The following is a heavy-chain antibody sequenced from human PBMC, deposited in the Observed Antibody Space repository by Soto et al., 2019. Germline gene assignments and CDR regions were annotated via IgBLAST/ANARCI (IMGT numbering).Heavy chain of an antibody. D-gene: IGHD3-22*01. V-gene: IGHV3-30*03. CDR3: TALGYYDTSVGGGY. J-gene: IGHJ4*02. Sequence: QVHLVESGGGVVQPGRSLRLSCAGSGFTFSGFGMHWVRQAPGKGLEWVAVISYDGNDKYFADSVKGRFTISRDNSKNTLYLQMSSLTAEDTAVYYCTALGYYDTSVGGGYWGLGTLVTVSS. CDR2: ISYDGNDK. CDR1: GFTFSGFG.